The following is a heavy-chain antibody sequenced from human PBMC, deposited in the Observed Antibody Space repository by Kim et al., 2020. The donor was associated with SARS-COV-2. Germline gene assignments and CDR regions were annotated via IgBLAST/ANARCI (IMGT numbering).Heavy chain of an antibody. CDR2: INPNSGAT. V-gene: IGHV1-2*06. D-gene: IGHD1-26*01. CDR3: ARVGSTYGMDV. CDR1: GYTFTGYY. J-gene: IGHJ6*02. Sequence: ASVKVSCKASGYTFTGYYIHWVRQAPGQGLEWMGRINPNSGATTYAQKFQGRVTMTRDTSISTAYMELSRLRSDDTALYYCARVGSTYGMDVWGQGTTVTVSS.